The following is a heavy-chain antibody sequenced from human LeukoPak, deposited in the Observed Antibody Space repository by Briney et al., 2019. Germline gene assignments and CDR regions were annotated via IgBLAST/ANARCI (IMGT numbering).Heavy chain of an antibody. CDR1: GYSISSGYC. Sequence: SETLSLTCTVSGYSISSGYCWGWIRQPPGKGLEWIGTIYHDGRTYFNPSLKSRVTISLDTSKNQFSLKLSSVTAADTAVYYCARRYDYWGQGTLVTVSS. J-gene: IGHJ4*02. CDR2: IYHDGRT. CDR3: ARRYDY. D-gene: IGHD1-26*01. V-gene: IGHV4-38-2*02.